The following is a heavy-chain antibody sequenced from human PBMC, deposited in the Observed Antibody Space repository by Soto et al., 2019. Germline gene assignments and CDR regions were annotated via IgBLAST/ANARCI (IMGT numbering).Heavy chain of an antibody. CDR3: ASGGGCSSTSCTNWFGR. Sequence: SVKVSCKASGGTFSSYAISWVRQAPGQGPEWMGGIIPIFGTANYAQKFQGRVTITADESTSTAYMELSSLRSEDTAVYYCASGGGCSSTSCTNWFGRRGQGTLVTVSS. D-gene: IGHD2-2*01. CDR2: IIPIFGTA. J-gene: IGHJ5*02. V-gene: IGHV1-69*13. CDR1: GGTFSSYA.